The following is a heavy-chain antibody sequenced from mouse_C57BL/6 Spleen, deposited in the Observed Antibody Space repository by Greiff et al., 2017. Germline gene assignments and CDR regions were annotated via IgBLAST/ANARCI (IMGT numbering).Heavy chain of an antibody. CDR3: AREGAY. CDR2: IYPRSGNT. V-gene: IGHV1-81*01. Sequence: QVQLQQSGAALSRPGASVKLSCKASGYTFTSYGISWVKQRTGQGLEWIGEIYPRSGNTYYNEKFKGKATLTADKSSSTAYMELRSLTSEDSAVYFCAREGAYWGQGTLVTVSA. CDR1: GYTFTSYG. J-gene: IGHJ3*01.